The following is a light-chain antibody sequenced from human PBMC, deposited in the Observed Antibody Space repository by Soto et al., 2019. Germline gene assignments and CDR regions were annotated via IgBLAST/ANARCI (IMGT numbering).Light chain of an antibody. V-gene: IGKV3-20*01. CDR2: GAS. J-gene: IGKJ5*01. CDR3: QQYGVSPL. CDR1: QSFSSSY. Sequence: EIVLTQSPDTLSLSAGERATLSCRASQSFSSSYLAWYQQKPGQAPRLLIYGASNRATAIPDRFSGSGSGADFTLPISRLEPEDFAVYYCQQYGVSPLFGQGTRLEIK.